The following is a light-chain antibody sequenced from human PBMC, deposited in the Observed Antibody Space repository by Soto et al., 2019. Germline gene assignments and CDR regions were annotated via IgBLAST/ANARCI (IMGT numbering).Light chain of an antibody. J-gene: IGLJ2*01. CDR2: LEGSGSY. CDR3: ETWDSNTVV. CDR1: SGHSSYI. Sequence: QPVLTQSSSASASLGSSVKLTCTLSSGHSSYIIAWHQQQSGKAPRYLMKLEGSGSYNKGSGVPDHFSGSGSGADRYLTISNGLSEDEADYYCETWDSNTVVFGGGTKLTVL. V-gene: IGLV4-60*03.